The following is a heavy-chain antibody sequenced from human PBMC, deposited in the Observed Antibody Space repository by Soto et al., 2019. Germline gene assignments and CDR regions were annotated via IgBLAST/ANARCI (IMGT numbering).Heavy chain of an antibody. CDR1: GFTFSSYA. CDR2: ISGSGGST. Sequence: EVQLLESGGGLVQPGGSLRLSCAASGFTFSSYAMSWVRQAPGKGLEWVSAISGSGGSTYYADSVKGRFTISRDNSKNTLYLQKNSLRAEDTAVYYCAKGQYSSSSSPITPWGQGTLVTVSS. J-gene: IGHJ5*02. CDR3: AKGQYSSSSSPITP. D-gene: IGHD6-13*01. V-gene: IGHV3-23*01.